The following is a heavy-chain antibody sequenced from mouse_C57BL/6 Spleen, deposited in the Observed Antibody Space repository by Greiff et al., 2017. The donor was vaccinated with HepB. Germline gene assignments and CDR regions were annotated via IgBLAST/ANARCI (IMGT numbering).Heavy chain of an antibody. J-gene: IGHJ2*01. Sequence: VQLKQSGPELVKPGASVKISCKASGYSFTGYYMNWVKQSPEKSLEWIGEINPSTGGTTYNQKFKAKATLTVDKSSSTAYMQLKSLTSEDSAVYYCARKNYDYDEEFDYWGQGTTLTVSS. D-gene: IGHD2-4*01. CDR3: ARKNYDYDEEFDY. CDR1: GYSFTGYY. V-gene: IGHV1-42*01. CDR2: INPSTGGT.